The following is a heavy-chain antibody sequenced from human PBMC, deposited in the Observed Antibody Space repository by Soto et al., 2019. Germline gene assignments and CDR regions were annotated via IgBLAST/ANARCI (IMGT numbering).Heavy chain of an antibody. J-gene: IGHJ4*02. CDR2: ISASGGST. CDR1: GFTFSSYA. V-gene: IGHV3-23*01. Sequence: GGSLRLSCAASGFTFSSYAMTWVRQAPGKGLEWVSAISASGGSTYYADSVKGRFTISRDNSNSTLYLQMNSLRAEDTAVYYCAKGEGIAVAGTFFLYWGQGTLVTVSS. CDR3: AKGEGIAVAGTFFLY. D-gene: IGHD6-19*01.